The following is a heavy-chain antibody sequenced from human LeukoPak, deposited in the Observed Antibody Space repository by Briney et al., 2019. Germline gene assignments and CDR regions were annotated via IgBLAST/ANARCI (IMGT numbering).Heavy chain of an antibody. CDR1: GYSFTNYW. J-gene: IGHJ4*02. D-gene: IGHD3-10*01. CDR2: IYPGDSDT. CDR3: ATRDGSGSYYNPDYFDY. Sequence: GESLKISCKGSGYSFTNYWIGWVRQMPGKGLEWMGIIYPGDSDTRYSPSFQGQVTISADKSISTAYVQWGSLKASDTAMYYCATRDGSGSYYNPDYFDYWGQGTLVTVSS. V-gene: IGHV5-51*01.